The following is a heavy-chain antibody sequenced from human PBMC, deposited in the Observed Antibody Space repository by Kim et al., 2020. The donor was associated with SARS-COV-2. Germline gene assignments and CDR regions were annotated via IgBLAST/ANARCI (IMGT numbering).Heavy chain of an antibody. V-gene: IGHV1-3*01. CDR3: ALYSGYDKGVDY. CDR2: INAGNGNT. J-gene: IGHJ4*02. CDR1: GYTFTSYA. Sequence: ASVKVSCKASGYTFTSYAMHWVRQAPGQRLEWMGWINAGNGNTKYSQKFQGRVTITRDTSASTAYMELSSLRSEDTAVYYCALYSGYDKGVDYWDQGTLVTVSS. D-gene: IGHD5-12*01.